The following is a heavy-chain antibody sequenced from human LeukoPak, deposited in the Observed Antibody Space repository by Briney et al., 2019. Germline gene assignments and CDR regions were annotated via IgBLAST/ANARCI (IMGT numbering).Heavy chain of an antibody. CDR3: ASRALRNYYYYYMDV. J-gene: IGHJ6*03. CDR1: GGSFSGYY. Sequence: TSSETLSLTCAVYGGSFSGYYWSWIRQPPGKGLEWIGEINHSGSTNYNPSLKSRVSISVDTSKNQFSLKLSSVTAADTAVYYCASRALRNYYYYYMDVWSKGTTVTISS. V-gene: IGHV4-34*01. D-gene: IGHD1-26*01. CDR2: INHSGST.